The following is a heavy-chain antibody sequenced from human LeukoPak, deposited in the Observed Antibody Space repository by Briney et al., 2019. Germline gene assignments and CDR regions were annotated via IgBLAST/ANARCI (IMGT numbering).Heavy chain of an antibody. CDR2: IKQDGSVK. Sequence: PGGSLRLSCAASGFTFSNYWMSWVRQAPGKGLEWVANIKQDGSVKYYVDSVKGRFTISRDNAKSSLYLQMISLRAEDTAMYYCARDPSGSYSSWFDPWGQGTLVTVSS. J-gene: IGHJ5*02. CDR1: GFTFSNYW. CDR3: ARDPSGSYSSWFDP. V-gene: IGHV3-7*01. D-gene: IGHD1-26*01.